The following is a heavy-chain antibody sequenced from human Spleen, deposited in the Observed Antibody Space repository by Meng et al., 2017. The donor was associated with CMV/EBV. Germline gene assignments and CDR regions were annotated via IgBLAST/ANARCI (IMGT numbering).Heavy chain of an antibody. Sequence: VQQPASGPGLGTPSQTLSLTCTVSGGSISCVDYSWSWIRQPPGKGLEWIGYIYYSGSTYYNPSLKSRVTISVDTSKNQFSLKLSSVTAADTAVYYCARGVVTRWADWGQGTLVTVSS. J-gene: IGHJ4*02. D-gene: IGHD2-21*02. CDR1: GGSISCVDYS. CDR2: IYYSGST. V-gene: IGHV4-30-4*08. CDR3: ARGVVTRWAD.